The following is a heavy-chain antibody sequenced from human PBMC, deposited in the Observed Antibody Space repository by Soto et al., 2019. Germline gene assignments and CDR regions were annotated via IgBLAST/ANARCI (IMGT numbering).Heavy chain of an antibody. Sequence: QVQLVQSGAEVKKPGYSVKVSCKASGGTFNNYAISWVRQAPGQGLEWMGGIIPIIGTADDAHKFQGRLAISADESTGTTFMELSSLRSEDTALYYCARGGVDVVATSAFDYWGQGTLVTVSS. CDR2: IIPIIGTA. CDR1: GGTFNNYA. CDR3: ARGGVDVVATSAFDY. V-gene: IGHV1-69*01. D-gene: IGHD5-12*01. J-gene: IGHJ4*02.